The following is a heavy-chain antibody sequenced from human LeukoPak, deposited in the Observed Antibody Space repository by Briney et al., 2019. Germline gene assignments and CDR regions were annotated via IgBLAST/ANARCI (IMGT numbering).Heavy chain of an antibody. D-gene: IGHD3-3*01. V-gene: IGHV3-7*01. CDR1: GFTFSSYW. J-gene: IGHJ6*03. Sequence: GSLRLSCAASGFTFSSYWMSWVRQAPGKGLEWVANIKQDGSEKYYVDSVKGRFTISRDNAKNSLYLQMNSLRAEDTAVYYCARDQPRQGFWSGYYYMDVWGKGTTVTVSS. CDR2: IKQDGSEK. CDR3: ARDQPRQGFWSGYYYMDV.